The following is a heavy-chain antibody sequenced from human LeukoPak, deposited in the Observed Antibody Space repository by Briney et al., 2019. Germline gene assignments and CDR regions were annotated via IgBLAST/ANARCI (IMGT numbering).Heavy chain of an antibody. Sequence: SETLSLTCTVSGGSISTYCWSWIRQPAGKGLEWIGHICTSGSTNYNPSLKSRVTISVDTSKNQFSLKLSSVTAADTAMYYCARLSGDAFNFLARPTYYFDYWGQGTLVTVSS. V-gene: IGHV4-4*07. D-gene: IGHD5-24*01. CDR1: GGSISTYC. J-gene: IGHJ4*02. CDR2: ICTSGST. CDR3: ARLSGDAFNFLARPTYYFDY.